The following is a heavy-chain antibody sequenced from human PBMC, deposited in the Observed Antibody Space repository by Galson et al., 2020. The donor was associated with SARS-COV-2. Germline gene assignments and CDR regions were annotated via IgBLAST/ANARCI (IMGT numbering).Heavy chain of an antibody. CDR3: ARGDRGSSWKKNAFDI. CDR1: GYSFSSYLTGYW. V-gene: IGHV5-51*01. D-gene: IGHD6-13*01. Sequence: GESLKISCQGSGYSFSSYLTGYWIGWVRQMPGKGLEWMGIIYPGDSDTKYSPSFQGQVTISADTSISTAYLQWSSLKASDTAMYYCARGDRGSSWKKNAFDIWGQGTMVTVSS. CDR2: IYPGDSDT. J-gene: IGHJ3*02.